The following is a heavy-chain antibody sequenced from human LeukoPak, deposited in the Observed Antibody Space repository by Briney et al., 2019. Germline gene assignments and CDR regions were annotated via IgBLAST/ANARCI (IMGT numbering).Heavy chain of an antibody. D-gene: IGHD3-9*01. CDR3: ARDILTGYYRDAFDI. CDR1: GGSISSYY. CDR2: IYYSGST. V-gene: IGHV4-59*01. Sequence: SETLSLTCTVSGGSISSYYWSWIRQPPGKGLEWIGYIYYSGSTNYNPSLKGRVTISVDTSKNQFSLKLSSVTAADTAVYYCARDILTGYYRDAFDIWGQGTMVTVSS. J-gene: IGHJ3*02.